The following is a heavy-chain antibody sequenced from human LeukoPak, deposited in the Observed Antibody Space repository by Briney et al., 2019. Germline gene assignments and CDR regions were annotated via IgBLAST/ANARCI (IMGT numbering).Heavy chain of an antibody. V-gene: IGHV1-69*13. D-gene: IGHD5-12*01. CDR1: GGTFSSYA. Sequence: ASVKVSCKASGGTFSSYAISWVRRAPGQGLEWMGGIIPIFGTANYAQKFQGRVTITADESTSTAYMELSSLRSEDTAVYYCARRGNSGYSGYDDKIFDYWGQGTLVTVSS. CDR3: ARRGNSGYSGYDDKIFDY. CDR2: IIPIFGTA. J-gene: IGHJ4*02.